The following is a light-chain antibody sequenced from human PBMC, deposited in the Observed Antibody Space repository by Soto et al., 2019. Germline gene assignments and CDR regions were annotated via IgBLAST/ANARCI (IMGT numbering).Light chain of an antibody. J-gene: IGKJ1*01. CDR2: WAS. Sequence: DFVMTQSPESLAVSLGEXATINCKSSQSVLSSSNNMNYLAWYQQKPRQPPKLLINWASIRQSGVPDRFSGSGSGTDFTLTISSLQAEDVAVYYCQQYYGSPLTFGQGTKVDIK. V-gene: IGKV4-1*01. CDR1: QSVLSSSNNMNY. CDR3: QQYYGSPLT.